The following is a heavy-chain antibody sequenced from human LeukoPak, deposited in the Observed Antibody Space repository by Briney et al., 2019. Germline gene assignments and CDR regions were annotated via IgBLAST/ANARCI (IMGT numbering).Heavy chain of an antibody. J-gene: IGHJ5*02. CDR3: AREHSGWFDP. CDR2: IKQDGSEK. Sequence: PGGSLRLSCAAPGFTFSSYWMSWVRQAPGKGLEWVANIKQDGSEKYYVDSVKGRFTISRDNAKNSLYLQMNSLRAEDTAVYYCAREHSGWFDPWGQGTLVTVSS. V-gene: IGHV3-7*01. D-gene: IGHD6-25*01. CDR1: GFTFSSYW.